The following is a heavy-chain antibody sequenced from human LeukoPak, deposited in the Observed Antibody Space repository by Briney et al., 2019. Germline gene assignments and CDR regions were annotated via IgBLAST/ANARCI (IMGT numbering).Heavy chain of an antibody. CDR3: ARASVGYSDFDY. J-gene: IGHJ4*02. CDR2: IGRSSIYI. CDR1: GFTFSNYS. V-gene: IGHV3-21*01. Sequence: PGGSLRLSCAASGFTFSNYSMNWVRQAPGKGLEWVSSIGRSSIYIYYADSVKGRFTISRDNAKNSLYLQMNSLRAEDTAVYYCARASVGYSDFDYWGQGTLVTVSS. D-gene: IGHD3-22*01.